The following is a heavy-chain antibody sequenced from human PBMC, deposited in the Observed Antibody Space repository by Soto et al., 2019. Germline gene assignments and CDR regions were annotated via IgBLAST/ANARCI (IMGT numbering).Heavy chain of an antibody. J-gene: IGHJ4*02. V-gene: IGHV3-23*01. CDR2: TSDGST. Sequence: EVQLLGSGGGSVQPGGSLRLSCAASGFTFSNYGMTWVRQAPGKGLEWLSATSDGSTFYRESVNGRFTMSRDDSINMLSLHMRSPRAEDTATYYCARLVPGTWFGDYWGQGILVSVSS. D-gene: IGHD6-19*01. CDR1: GFTFSNYG. CDR3: ARLVPGTWFGDY.